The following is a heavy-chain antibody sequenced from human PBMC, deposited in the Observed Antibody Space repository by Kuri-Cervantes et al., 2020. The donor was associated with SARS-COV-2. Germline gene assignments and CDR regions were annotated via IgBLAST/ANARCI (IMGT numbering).Heavy chain of an antibody. D-gene: IGHD6-19*01. CDR3: ARVGSQWLVRHNWFDP. Sequence: GSLRLSCTVSGGSISSYYWSWIRQPARKGLEWIGRIYTSGSTNYNPSLKSRVTMSVDTSKNQFSLKLSSVTAADTAVYYCARVGSQWLVRHNWFDPWGQGTLVTVSS. J-gene: IGHJ5*02. V-gene: IGHV4-4*07. CDR1: GGSISSYY. CDR2: IYTSGST.